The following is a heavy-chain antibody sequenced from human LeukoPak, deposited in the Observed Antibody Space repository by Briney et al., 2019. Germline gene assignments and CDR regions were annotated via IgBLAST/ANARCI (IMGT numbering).Heavy chain of an antibody. CDR2: INPNSGGT. J-gene: IGHJ3*02. V-gene: IGHV1-2*02. CDR3: ARDLWFGELLGAFDI. CDR1: GYTFTGYY. D-gene: IGHD3-10*01. Sequence: ASVKVSCKASGYTFTGYYIHWVRQAPGQGLEWMGWINPNSGGTNYAQKFQGRVTMTRDTSISTAYMELSRLRSDDTAVYYCARDLWFGELLGAFDIWGQGTMVTVPS.